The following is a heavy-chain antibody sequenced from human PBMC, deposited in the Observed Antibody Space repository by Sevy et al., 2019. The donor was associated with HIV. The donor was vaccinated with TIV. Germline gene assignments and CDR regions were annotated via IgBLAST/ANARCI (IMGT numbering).Heavy chain of an antibody. CDR3: AKESLVRGIKTVAFDI. Sequence: GGSLRLSCAASGFIFRDYGMHWVRQAPGKGLEWVTFITFDGRNKNYGDSVRGRFTISRDNAKNTLYVQMNSLRDEDTAVYYCAKESLVRGIKTVAFDIWGQGTMVTVSS. CDR2: ITFDGRNK. CDR1: GFIFRDYG. V-gene: IGHV3-30*02. D-gene: IGHD3-10*01. J-gene: IGHJ3*02.